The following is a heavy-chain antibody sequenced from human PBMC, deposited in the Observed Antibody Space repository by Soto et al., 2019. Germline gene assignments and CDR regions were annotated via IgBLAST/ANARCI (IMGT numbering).Heavy chain of an antibody. D-gene: IGHD1-20*01. CDR3: ARDEAEITGTTGLYYYYGMDV. Sequence: QVQLQESGPGLVKPSETLSLTCTVSGGSVSSGSYYWSWIRQPPGKGLEWIGYIYYSGSTNYNPSLKSRVTISVDTSKNQFSLKLSSVTAADTAVYYCARDEAEITGTTGLYYYYGMDVWGQGTTVTVSS. CDR2: IYYSGST. J-gene: IGHJ6*02. CDR1: GGSVSSGSYY. V-gene: IGHV4-61*01.